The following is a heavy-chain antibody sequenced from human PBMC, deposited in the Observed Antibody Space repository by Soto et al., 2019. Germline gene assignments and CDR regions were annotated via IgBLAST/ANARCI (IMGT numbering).Heavy chain of an antibody. V-gene: IGHV3-23*01. Sequence: EVQLSESGGGLVQPGDSLRLSCAASGFSFAGYAVTWVRQAPGKGLEWVAAISGGGGSTYYADSVKGRFTISRDNSRYTLYLQMNSLTAGDAAVYYCAKSENFNGYYTAFDSWGRGARVTVSS. J-gene: IGHJ4*02. D-gene: IGHD3-3*01. CDR3: AKSENFNGYYTAFDS. CDR2: ISGGGGST. CDR1: GFSFAGYA.